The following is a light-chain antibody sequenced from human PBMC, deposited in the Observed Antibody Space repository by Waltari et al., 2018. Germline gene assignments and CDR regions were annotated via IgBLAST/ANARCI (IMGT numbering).Light chain of an antibody. CDR2: ELS. J-gene: IGLJ3*02. CDR3: SSYAGSHYWV. V-gene: IGLV2-8*01. Sequence: QSALTQPPAASGSPGPSVPIPCTGTGSDVGTYYYDSWYQQHPGKPPKPMIYELSNRPSGVPDRFSGSKSGNTASLTVSGLQAEDEADYYCSSYAGSHYWVFGGGTKLTVL. CDR1: GSDVGTYYY.